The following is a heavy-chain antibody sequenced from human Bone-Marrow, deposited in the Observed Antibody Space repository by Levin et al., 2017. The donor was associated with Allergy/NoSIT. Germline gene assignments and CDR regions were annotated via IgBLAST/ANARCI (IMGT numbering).Heavy chain of an antibody. Sequence: GESLKISCATSGFTFSSYSMNWVRQAPGKGLEWVSYMNSSSGTIYYADSVKGRFTISRDNAKKSLYLQMSSLRVEDTAVYYCVRGLPDYWGQGTLVTVSS. J-gene: IGHJ4*02. CDR2: MNSSSGTI. V-gene: IGHV3-48*01. CDR3: VRGLPDY. CDR1: GFTFSSYS.